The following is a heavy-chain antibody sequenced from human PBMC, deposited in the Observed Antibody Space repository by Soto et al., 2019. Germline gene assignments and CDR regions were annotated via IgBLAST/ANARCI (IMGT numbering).Heavy chain of an antibody. D-gene: IGHD1-26*01. Sequence: QVQLVQSGAEVKKPGASVKVSCKASGYTFTSYGISWVRQAPGQGLEWMGWISAYNGNTNYAQKLQGRVTMTTDTATSTGYMEMRSLRSDDTAVYYCARVQGRYSNPPAFDIWGQGTMVTVSS. CDR2: ISAYNGNT. CDR1: GYTFTSYG. J-gene: IGHJ3*02. CDR3: ARVQGRYSNPPAFDI. V-gene: IGHV1-18*01.